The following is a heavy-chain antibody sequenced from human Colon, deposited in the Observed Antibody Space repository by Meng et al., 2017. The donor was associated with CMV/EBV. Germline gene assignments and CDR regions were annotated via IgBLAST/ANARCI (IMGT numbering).Heavy chain of an antibody. CDR3: ARQRVRGGTANLYYFDS. CDR1: FTFNDFY. V-gene: IGHV3-11*01. J-gene: IGHJ4*02. CDR2: ISDSGFTI. D-gene: IGHD1-14*01. Sequence: FTFNDFYMGWIRQAPGKGLEWISSISDSGFTISYADSLRGRSTISRDNAQRSVSLQMNSLRAEDTVVYYCARQRVRGGTANLYYFDSWGQGTLVTVSS.